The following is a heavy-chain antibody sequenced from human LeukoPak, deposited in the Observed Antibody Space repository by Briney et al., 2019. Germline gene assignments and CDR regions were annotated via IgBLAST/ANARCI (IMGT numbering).Heavy chain of an antibody. J-gene: IGHJ5*02. CDR3: ARADSGGDSSGNNCFDP. D-gene: IGHD3-22*01. Sequence: ASVKVSCKASGYTFTSYDINWVRQAPGQGLEWMGIINPSGNSTTYAQKFQGRVTMTRDTSTSTVYMELSSLRSEDTAVYYCARADSGGDSSGNNCFDPWGQGTLVTVSS. V-gene: IGHV1-46*01. CDR1: GYTFTSYD. CDR2: INPSGNST.